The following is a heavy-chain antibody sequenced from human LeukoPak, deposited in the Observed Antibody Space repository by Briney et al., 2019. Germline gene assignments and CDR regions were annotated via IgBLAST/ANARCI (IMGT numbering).Heavy chain of an antibody. D-gene: IGHD3-22*01. CDR2: IYYSGCT. CDR3: ARDATARQYYYDSSGFDAFDI. J-gene: IGHJ3*02. CDR1: GGSISSYY. Sequence: PSETLSLTCTVSGGSISSYYWSWIRQPPGKGLEWIGYIYYSGCTNYNPSLKSRVTISVDTSKNQFSLKLSSVTAADTAVYYCARDATARQYYYDSSGFDAFDIWGQGTMVTVSS. V-gene: IGHV4-59*01.